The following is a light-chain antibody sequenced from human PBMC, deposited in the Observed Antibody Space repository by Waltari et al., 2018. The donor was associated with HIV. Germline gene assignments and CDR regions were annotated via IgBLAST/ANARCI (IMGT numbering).Light chain of an antibody. Sequence: QSALTQPASVSGSPGPSITISCTGTSSDVGGYNLVSWYQQHPGKAPKLMIYEVSKRPSGVSNRCSGSKSGNTASLTISGLQAEDEADYYCCAYAGSTTYVIFGGGTKLTVL. CDR1: SSDVGGYNL. CDR3: CAYAGSTTYVI. V-gene: IGLV2-23*02. J-gene: IGLJ2*01. CDR2: EVS.